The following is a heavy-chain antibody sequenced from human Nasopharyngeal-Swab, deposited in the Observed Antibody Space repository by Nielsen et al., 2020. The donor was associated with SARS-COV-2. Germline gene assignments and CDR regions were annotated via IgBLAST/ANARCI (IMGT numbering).Heavy chain of an antibody. J-gene: IGHJ4*02. CDR2: INPDGSEK. V-gene: IGHV3-7*03. D-gene: IGHD2-2*01. CDR1: GFNFNTSW. CDR3: AHYASAAY. Sequence: GGSLRLSCADSGFNFNTSWMTWVRQAPGKGLEGVANINPDGSEKNYVDSVKGRFTISGDNAESSLYLHMKSLRGDDTAVYYCAHYASAAYWGQGTLVTVSS.